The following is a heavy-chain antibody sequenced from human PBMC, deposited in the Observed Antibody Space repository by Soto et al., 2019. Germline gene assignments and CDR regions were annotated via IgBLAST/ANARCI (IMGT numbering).Heavy chain of an antibody. V-gene: IGHV4-59*01. CDR1: GGSISSYY. CDR3: ARHYSGYDYWFDL. Sequence: PSETLSLTCTVSGGSISSYYWSWIRQPPGKGLEWIGYIYYSGSTNYNPSLKSRVTISVDTSKNQFSPKLSSVTAARTAVYYCARHYSGYDYWFDLWAQGSLVTVSS. D-gene: IGHD5-12*01. CDR2: IYYSGST. J-gene: IGHJ5*02.